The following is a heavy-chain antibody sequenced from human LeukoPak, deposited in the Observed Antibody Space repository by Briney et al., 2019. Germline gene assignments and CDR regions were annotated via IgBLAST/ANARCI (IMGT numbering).Heavy chain of an antibody. V-gene: IGHV3-53*01. D-gene: IGHD5-18*01. CDR3: ARVGLGYGYDNWFDP. Sequence: GGSLRLSCAASGFTVSSNYMSWVRQAPGKGLEWVSVIYSGGSTYYADSVKGRFTISRDNSKNTLYLQMNSLRAEDTAVYYCARVGLGYGYDNWFDPWGQGTLVTVSS. J-gene: IGHJ5*02. CDR2: IYSGGST. CDR1: GFTVSSNY.